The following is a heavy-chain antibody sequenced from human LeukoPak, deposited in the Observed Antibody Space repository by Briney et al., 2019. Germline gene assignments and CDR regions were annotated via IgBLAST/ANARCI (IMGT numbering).Heavy chain of an antibody. CDR1: GYTFTGYY. V-gene: IGHV1-2*02. CDR2: INSNSGAT. Sequence: ASVKVSCKASGYTFTGYYMHWVRQAPGQGLEWMGWINSNSGATNYAQKFQGRVTMTRDTSISTAYMEVSRLISDDTAVFYCAASSYSSTWDFDYWGQGTLVTVSS. J-gene: IGHJ4*02. D-gene: IGHD6-13*01. CDR3: AASSYSSTWDFDY.